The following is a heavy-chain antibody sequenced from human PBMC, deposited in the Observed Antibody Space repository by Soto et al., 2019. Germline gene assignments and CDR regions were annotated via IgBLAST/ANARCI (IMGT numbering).Heavy chain of an antibody. D-gene: IGHD3-10*01. J-gene: IGHJ6*02. CDR2: INPSGGST. CDR1: GYTFTIYY. CDR3: ARDGGNYYYYGMDV. Sequence: ASVKISCKSSGYTFTIYYMHWVRQAPGQGLEWMGIINPSGGSTSYAQKFEGRVTMTRDTSTSTVYMELSSLRSEDTAVYYCARDGGNYYYYGMDVWGQGTTVTVS. V-gene: IGHV1-46*01.